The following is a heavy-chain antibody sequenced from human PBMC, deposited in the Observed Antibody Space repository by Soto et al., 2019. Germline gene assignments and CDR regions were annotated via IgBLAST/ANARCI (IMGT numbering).Heavy chain of an antibody. V-gene: IGHV4-39*01. D-gene: IGHD6-13*01. CDR1: EGNLINITDY. CDR2: IHNSGRT. J-gene: IGHJ4*02. CDR3: TKYSSWYIG. Sequence: PSQTMSLTRTVAEGNLINITDYWSWVRQPPGKGPELIGNIHNSGRTYYNPSLGSRVTISVDTAKNQFSLKLTSVTAADTAVYFCTKYSSWYIGWGQGTQVTVSS.